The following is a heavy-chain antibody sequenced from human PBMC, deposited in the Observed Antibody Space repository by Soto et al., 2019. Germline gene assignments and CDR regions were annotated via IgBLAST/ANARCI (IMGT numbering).Heavy chain of an antibody. CDR2: IKEDGSEI. D-gene: IGHD5-12*01. V-gene: IGHV3-7*01. Sequence: ASLKISCAVPGFNVRSYWMSWVRQAPGKGLEWVASIKEDGSEIYYLQSVRGRFAISRDSAGNALQLAMNYLSAEDTATYFCARDIGFDYVNWGQGTLVTVSS. CDR3: ARDIGFDYVN. J-gene: IGHJ4*02. CDR1: GFNVRSYW.